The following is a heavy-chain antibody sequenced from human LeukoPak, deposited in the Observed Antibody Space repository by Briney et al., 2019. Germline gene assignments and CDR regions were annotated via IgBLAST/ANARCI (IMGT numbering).Heavy chain of an antibody. J-gene: IGHJ4*02. Sequence: SETLSLTCAVYGGSFSGYYWSWIRQPPGKGLEWIGEINHSGSTNYNPSLKSRVTISVDTSKNQFSLKLSSVTAADTAAYYCAREPLDPYYFDYWGQGTLVTVSS. D-gene: IGHD1-1*01. CDR2: INHSGST. CDR1: GGSFSGYY. V-gene: IGHV4-34*01. CDR3: AREPLDPYYFDY.